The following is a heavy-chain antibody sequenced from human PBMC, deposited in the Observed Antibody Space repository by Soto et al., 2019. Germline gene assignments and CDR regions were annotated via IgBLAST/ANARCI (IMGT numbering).Heavy chain of an antibody. J-gene: IGHJ4*02. CDR2: ISVSNGNT. CDR3: ARGPQLVLFDY. V-gene: IGHV1-18*01. CDR1: GYTFTSYG. D-gene: IGHD6-13*01. Sequence: QVQLVQSGAEVKKPGASVKVSCKASGYTFTSYGISWVRQAPGQRLEWMGWISVSNGNTNFAQRLQGRVTMTTDTSTSTASMDMRRLKSDDSTVFWSARGPQLVLFDYWGQETLVTVSS.